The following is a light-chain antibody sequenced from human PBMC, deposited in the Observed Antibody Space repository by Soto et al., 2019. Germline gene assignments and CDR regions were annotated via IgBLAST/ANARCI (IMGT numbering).Light chain of an antibody. CDR3: QQSYTTPRT. J-gene: IGKJ5*01. V-gene: IGKV1-39*01. CDR2: AAS. Sequence: GDRVTITCRASQSISSWLAWYLQKPGKAPKLLIYAASSLQSGVPSRFSGSGSGTDFTLIISSLQPEDFATYYCQQSYTTPRTFGQGTRLEIK. CDR1: QSISSW.